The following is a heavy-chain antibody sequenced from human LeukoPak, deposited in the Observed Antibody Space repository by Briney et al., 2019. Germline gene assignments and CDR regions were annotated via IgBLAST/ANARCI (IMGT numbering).Heavy chain of an antibody. CDR3: AREGSDTYYYDSSGNPPSESWFDP. J-gene: IGHJ5*02. D-gene: IGHD3-22*01. CDR2: ISAYNGNT. Sequence: ASVKVSCKASGYTFTSYGISWVRQAPGQGLEWMGWISAYNGNTNYAQKLQGRVTMTTDKSTSTAYMELSSLRSEDTAVYYCAREGSDTYYYDSSGNPPSESWFDPWGQGTLVTVSS. V-gene: IGHV1-18*01. CDR1: GYTFTSYG.